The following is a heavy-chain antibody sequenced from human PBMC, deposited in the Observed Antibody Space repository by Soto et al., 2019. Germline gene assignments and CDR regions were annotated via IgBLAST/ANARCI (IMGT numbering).Heavy chain of an antibody. V-gene: IGHV3-23*01. CDR2: ISGSGGST. CDR3: AKNQVYDRTPMGYGLDV. D-gene: IGHD3-22*01. Sequence: GGSLRLSCAVSGFTFSSYAMSWVRQAPGKGLEWVSAISGSGGSTYYADPVKGRFTISRDNSKNTLYLQMNSLRAEDTAVYYCAKNQVYDRTPMGYGLDVWGQGTTVTVSS. CDR1: GFTFSSYA. J-gene: IGHJ6*02.